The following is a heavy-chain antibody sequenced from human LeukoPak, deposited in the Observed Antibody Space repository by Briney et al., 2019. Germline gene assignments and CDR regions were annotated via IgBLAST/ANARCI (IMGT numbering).Heavy chain of an antibody. J-gene: IGHJ4*02. CDR3: ARVNIAARPPGSVDY. CDR2: IYYSGST. CDR1: GGSISSGGYY. D-gene: IGHD6-6*01. Sequence: SETLSPTCTVSGGSISSGGYYWSWIRQHPGKGLEWIGYIYYSGSTYYNPSLKSRVTISVDTSKNQFSLKLSSVTAADTAVYYCARVNIAARPPGSVDYWGQGTLVTVSS. V-gene: IGHV4-31*03.